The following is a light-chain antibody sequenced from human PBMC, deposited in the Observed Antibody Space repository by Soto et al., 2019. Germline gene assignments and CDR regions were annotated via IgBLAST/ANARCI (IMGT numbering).Light chain of an antibody. J-gene: IGKJ4*01. V-gene: IGKV3-20*01. Sequence: EIVLTTSPGTLSLSPGERATLSCRASQSVTSIYLAWYQQKPGQAPRLLIYGASSRDTGIPDRFSGSGTGTHFTLTISRLEPEDFAVYYCQQYGSSPLTFGGWTKVEIK. CDR2: GAS. CDR3: QQYGSSPLT. CDR1: QSVTSIY.